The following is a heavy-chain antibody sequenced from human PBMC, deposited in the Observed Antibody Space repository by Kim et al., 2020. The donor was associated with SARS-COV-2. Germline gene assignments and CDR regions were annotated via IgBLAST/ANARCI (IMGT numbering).Heavy chain of an antibody. CDR1: GFTFSSYA. Sequence: GGSLRLSCAASGFTFSSYAMHGVRQAPGKGLEWVAVISYDGSNKYYADSVKGRFTISRDNSKNTLYLQMNSMRAEDTAGYYCARARGGSYYHGMAVWGQG. V-gene: IGHV3-30-3*01. CDR3: ARARGGSYYHGMAV. J-gene: IGHJ6*01. CDR2: ISYDGSNK. D-gene: IGHD1-26*01.